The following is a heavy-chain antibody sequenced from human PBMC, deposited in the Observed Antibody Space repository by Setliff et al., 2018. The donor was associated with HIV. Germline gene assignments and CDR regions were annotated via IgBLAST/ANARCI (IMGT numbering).Heavy chain of an antibody. J-gene: IGHJ4*02. CDR3: ARGGTYYYDSSGYFLPGKY. Sequence: ASVKVSCKASGYTFTYRYLHWVRQAPGQALEWMGWINAGNGNIKYSQKFQGRVTITRDTSASTAYMELSSLRSEDTAVYYCARGGTYYYDSSGYFLPGKYWGQGSLVTVSS. CDR1: GYTFTYRY. CDR2: INAGNGNI. D-gene: IGHD3-22*01. V-gene: IGHV1-3*01.